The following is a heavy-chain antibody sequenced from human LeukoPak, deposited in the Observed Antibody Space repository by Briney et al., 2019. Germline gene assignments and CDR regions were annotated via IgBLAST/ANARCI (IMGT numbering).Heavy chain of an antibody. J-gene: IGHJ4*02. CDR1: GFNFSTYW. Sequence: GWSLRLSCAASGFNFSTYWMTWVRQVLGKGLEWVANIKEDGSEIYYVDAVKGRFSISRDNAKTSLYLQMNNLSVADTAVYYCVTDQTGRHPYFFDYWGQGTLVTVSS. CDR2: IKEDGSEI. CDR3: VTDQTGRHPYFFDY. D-gene: IGHD3-10*01. V-gene: IGHV3-7*01.